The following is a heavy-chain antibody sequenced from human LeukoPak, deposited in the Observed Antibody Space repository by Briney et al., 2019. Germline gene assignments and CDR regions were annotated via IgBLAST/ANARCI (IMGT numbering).Heavy chain of an antibody. J-gene: IGHJ4*02. Sequence: GASVKVSCKASGYTFTSYGISWVRQAPGQGLEWMGWISAYNGNTNYAQKLQGRVTMTTDTSTSTAYMELRSLRSDDTAVYYCARHLPYYDILTPIRYFDYWGQGTLVTVSS. D-gene: IGHD3-9*01. CDR2: ISAYNGNT. CDR1: GYTFTSYG. CDR3: ARHLPYYDILTPIRYFDY. V-gene: IGHV1-18*01.